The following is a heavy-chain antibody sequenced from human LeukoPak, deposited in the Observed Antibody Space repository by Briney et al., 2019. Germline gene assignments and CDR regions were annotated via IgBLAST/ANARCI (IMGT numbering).Heavy chain of an antibody. CDR1: GGSFSGYY. CDR3: ARLNDYGDY. V-gene: IGHV4-34*01. J-gene: IGHJ4*02. CDR2: INHSGST. Sequence: SETLSLTCAVYGGSFSGYYWSWIRHPPGKGLEWIGEINHSGSTNYNPSLKSRVTISVDTSKNQFSLKLSSVTAADTAVYYCARLNDYGDYWGQGTLVTVSS.